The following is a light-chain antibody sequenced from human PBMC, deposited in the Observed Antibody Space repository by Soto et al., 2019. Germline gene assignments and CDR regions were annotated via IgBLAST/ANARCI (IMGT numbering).Light chain of an antibody. CDR2: AAS. J-gene: IGKJ2*01. Sequence: DIQMTQSPSSLSASVCDRVTITFRASQSIGSCLNCYQQKPGKAPILLIYAASSLQSGVPSRFSGSGSGTDFTLTISSLQPGDFATYYCQQSYSDPQMFTCGQGIKLEI. CDR3: QQSYSDPQMFT. CDR1: QSIGSC. V-gene: IGKV1-39*01.